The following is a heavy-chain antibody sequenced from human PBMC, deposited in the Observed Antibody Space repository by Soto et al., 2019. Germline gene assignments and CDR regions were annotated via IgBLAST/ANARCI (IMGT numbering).Heavy chain of an antibody. J-gene: IGHJ3*02. Sequence: VGSLRLSCAASGFTFSGYYMSWIRQAPGKGLDWVSYISNSGSTTYYADSVKGRFTISRDNPKNSLYLQMNSLRAEDTAVYYCASSKLGVGDAFDIWGQGTMVTVSS. CDR2: ISNSGSTT. D-gene: IGHD7-27*01. V-gene: IGHV3-11*01. CDR3: ASSKLGVGDAFDI. CDR1: GFTFSGYY.